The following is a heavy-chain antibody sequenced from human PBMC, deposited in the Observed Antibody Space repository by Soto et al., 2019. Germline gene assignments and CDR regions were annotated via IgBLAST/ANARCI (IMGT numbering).Heavy chain of an antibody. V-gene: IGHV4-30-4*01. CDR2: IYYSGST. Sequence: QVQLQESGPGLVKPSQTLSLTCTVSGVSISSADYYWSWIRQPPGKGLEWIGYIYYSGSTYYNPSLKSRVTISVDTSKNQFSLKLSSVTAADTALYYCARYYCSDGSCLVDPWGQGTLVTVSS. J-gene: IGHJ5*02. CDR1: GVSISSADYY. D-gene: IGHD2-15*01. CDR3: ARYYCSDGSCLVDP.